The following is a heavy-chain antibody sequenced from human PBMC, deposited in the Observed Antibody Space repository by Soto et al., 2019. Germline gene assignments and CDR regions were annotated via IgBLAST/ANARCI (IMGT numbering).Heavy chain of an antibody. V-gene: IGHV4-39*01. CDR1: GGSIISSSYY. Sequence: PSETLSLTCTVSGGSIISSSYYWGWIRQPPGKGLEWIGSIYYSGSTYYNPSLKSRVTISVDTSKNQFSLKLSSVTAADTAVYYCASQKVTSGSSKYWFDPWGQGTLVTVSS. CDR2: IYYSGST. CDR3: ASQKVTSGSSKYWFDP. D-gene: IGHD3-16*01. J-gene: IGHJ5*02.